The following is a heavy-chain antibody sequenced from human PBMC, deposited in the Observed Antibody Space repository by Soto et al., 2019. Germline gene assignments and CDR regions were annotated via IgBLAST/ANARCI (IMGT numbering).Heavy chain of an antibody. CDR3: AKDEGWSGSLGDVDY. Sequence: EVQLLESGGGLIQPGGSLRLSCAASGFTFSSYAMSWVRQAPGKGLEWVSAISGSGGSTYYADAVKGRFTISRDNSKNTLYLQMNSVRAEDTALYYCAKDEGWSGSLGDVDYWGQGTLVTVSS. CDR1: GFTFSSYA. J-gene: IGHJ4*02. D-gene: IGHD3-3*01. CDR2: ISGSGGST. V-gene: IGHV3-23*01.